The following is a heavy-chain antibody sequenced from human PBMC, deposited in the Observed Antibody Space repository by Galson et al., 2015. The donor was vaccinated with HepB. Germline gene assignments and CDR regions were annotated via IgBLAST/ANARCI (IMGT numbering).Heavy chain of an antibody. CDR1: GFTFSSYA. CDR2: ISYDGSNK. V-gene: IGHV3-30-3*01. D-gene: IGHD6-13*01. Sequence: SLRLSCAASGFTFSSYAMHWVRQAPGKGLEWVAVISYDGSNKYYADSVKGRFTISRDNSKNTLYLQMNSLRAEDTAVYYCARAQHSSSWYDYYFYYGMDVWGQGTTVTVSS. J-gene: IGHJ6*02. CDR3: ARAQHSSSWYDYYFYYGMDV.